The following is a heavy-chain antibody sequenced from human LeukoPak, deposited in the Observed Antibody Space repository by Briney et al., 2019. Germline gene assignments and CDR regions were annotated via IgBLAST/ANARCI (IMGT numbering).Heavy chain of an antibody. CDR1: GFTCSSYS. J-gene: IGHJ4*02. CDR2: ISSSSSYI. D-gene: IGHD2-21*01. CDR3: ARDKAYPTNDY. V-gene: IGHV3-21*01. Sequence: GGSLRLSCAASGFTCSSYSMNWVRQAPGKGLEWVSSISSSSSYIYYADSVKGRFTTSRDNAKNSLYLQMNSLRAEDTAVYYCARDKAYPTNDYWGQGTLVTVSS.